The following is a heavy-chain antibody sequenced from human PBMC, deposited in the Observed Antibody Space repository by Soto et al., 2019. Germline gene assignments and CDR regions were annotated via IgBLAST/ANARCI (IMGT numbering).Heavy chain of an antibody. CDR2: VSGSGDST. Sequence: LRLSCAASGFTFSNYAMSWVRQAPGKGLEWVSAVSGSGDSTYYADSVKGRFTISRDNSKNTLYLQMNSLRAEDTAVYYCAKDLPSARPYYFYYYGMDVWGQGPTVTVSS. CDR3: AKDLPSARPYYFYYYGMDV. J-gene: IGHJ6*02. D-gene: IGHD6-6*01. V-gene: IGHV3-23*01. CDR1: GFTFSNYA.